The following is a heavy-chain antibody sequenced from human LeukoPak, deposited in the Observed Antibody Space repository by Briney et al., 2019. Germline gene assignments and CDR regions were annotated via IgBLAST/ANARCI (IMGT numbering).Heavy chain of an antibody. J-gene: IGHJ4*02. V-gene: IGHV3-33*01. CDR2: IWYDGSNK. CDR1: GFTFSSYG. CDR3: ARKGGMGKETDY. Sequence: PGGSLRLSCAASGFTFSSYGMHWVRQAPGKGLEWVAVIWYDGSNKYYADSVKGLFTISRDNSKNTVSLQMNSLRAEDTAVYYCARKGGMGKETDYWGQGTLVTVSS. D-gene: IGHD3-16*01.